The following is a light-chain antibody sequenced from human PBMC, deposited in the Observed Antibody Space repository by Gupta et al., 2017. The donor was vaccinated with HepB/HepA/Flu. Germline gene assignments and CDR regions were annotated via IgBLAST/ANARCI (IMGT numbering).Light chain of an antibody. CDR1: QGISSW. J-gene: IGKJ3*01. Sequence: DIQMTQSPFSVSASVGDRVTITCRASQGISSWLALYQQKPGKAPKLLIYAASSLQSGVPSRFSGSGSGTDFTLPISSLQPEDFATYYCQQANSFPFTFGPGTKVDIK. CDR2: AAS. CDR3: QQANSFPFT. V-gene: IGKV1-12*01.